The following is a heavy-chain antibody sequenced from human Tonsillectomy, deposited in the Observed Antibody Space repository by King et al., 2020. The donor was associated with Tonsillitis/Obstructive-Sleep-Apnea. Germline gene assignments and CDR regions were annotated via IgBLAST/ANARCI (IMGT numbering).Heavy chain of an antibody. V-gene: IGHV3-30*01. Sequence: VQLVESGGGVVQPGRSLRLSCAASGFTFSSYTMHWVRQAPGKGLEWVAVISYDGSNKYYADLVKGRFTISRDSSKNTRFLQMNSLRAEDTAVYYCARDFDVWGQGTMVTVSS. CDR2: ISYDGSNK. CDR1: GFTFSSYT. J-gene: IGHJ3*01. CDR3: ARDFDV.